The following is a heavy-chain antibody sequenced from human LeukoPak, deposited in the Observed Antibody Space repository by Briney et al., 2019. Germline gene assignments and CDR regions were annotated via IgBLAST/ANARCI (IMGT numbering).Heavy chain of an antibody. CDR1: GFTFSRYG. V-gene: IGHV3-7*01. J-gene: IGHJ4*02. D-gene: IGHD3-3*01. Sequence: GGSLRLSCAASGFTFSRYGMYWVRQAPGKGLEWVANIKQDGSEKYYVDSVRGRVTISRDNAENSLFLQMNRLRVEDTAVYYCTRDFGRSSYYFDFWGQGTLVTVSS. CDR2: IKQDGSEK. CDR3: TRDFGRSSYYFDF.